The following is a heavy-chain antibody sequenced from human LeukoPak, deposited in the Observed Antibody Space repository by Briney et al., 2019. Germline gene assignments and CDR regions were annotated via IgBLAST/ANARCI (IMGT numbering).Heavy chain of an antibody. Sequence: GRSLRLSCAASGFTFSSYGMHWVRQAPGKGLEWVAVIWYDGSNKYYADSVKGRFTISRDNSKNTLYLQMNSLRAEDTAVYYCARDTHYGGNSDYFDYWGQGTLVTVSS. CDR1: GFTFSSYG. V-gene: IGHV3-33*01. CDR3: ARDTHYGGNSDYFDY. CDR2: IWYDGSNK. D-gene: IGHD4-23*01. J-gene: IGHJ4*02.